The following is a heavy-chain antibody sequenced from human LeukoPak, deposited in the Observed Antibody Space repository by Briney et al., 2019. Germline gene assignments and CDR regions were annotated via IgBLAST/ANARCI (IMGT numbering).Heavy chain of an antibody. J-gene: IGHJ4*02. D-gene: IGHD6-19*01. CDR3: ARWSSGWLASDY. CDR2: IIPNTGDT. CDR1: GYTFTGYN. V-gene: IGHV1-2*02. Sequence: VASVKVSCKASGYTFTGYNVHWVRQAPGQGLEWMGWIIPNTGDTNFAQKFQGRVTMTRDTSISTAYMELSRLRSDDTAVYYCARWSSGWLASDYWGEATLVTVPS.